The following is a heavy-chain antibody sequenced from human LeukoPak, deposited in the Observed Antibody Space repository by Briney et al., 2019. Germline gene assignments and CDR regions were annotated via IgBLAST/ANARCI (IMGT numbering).Heavy chain of an antibody. J-gene: IGHJ4*02. D-gene: IGHD5-12*01. CDR3: ARSYRYSGWKYFDY. Sequence: QSGGSLRLSCAASGFTFSSYGMHWVRQAPGKGLEWVAVIWYDGSNKYYADSVKGRFTISRDNSKNTLYLQMNSLRTEDTAMYYCARSYRYSGWKYFDYWGQGTLVTVSS. CDR2: IWYDGSNK. V-gene: IGHV3-33*01. CDR1: GFTFSSYG.